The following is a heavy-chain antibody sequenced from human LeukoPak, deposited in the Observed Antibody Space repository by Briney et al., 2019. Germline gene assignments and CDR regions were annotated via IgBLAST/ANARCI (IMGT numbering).Heavy chain of an antibody. J-gene: IGHJ4*02. CDR3: AAAPQYGGYDYGY. V-gene: IGHV1-58*01. Sequence: SVKVSCKASGFTFTSSAVQWVRQARGQRLEWIGWIVVGSGNTNYAQKFQERVTITRDMSTSTAYMELSSLRSEDTAVYYCAAAPQYGGYDYGYWGQGTLVTVSS. CDR1: GFTFTSSA. D-gene: IGHD5-12*01. CDR2: IVVGSGNT.